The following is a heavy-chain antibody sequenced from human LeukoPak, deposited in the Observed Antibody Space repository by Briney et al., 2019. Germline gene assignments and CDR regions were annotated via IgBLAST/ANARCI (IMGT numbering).Heavy chain of an antibody. Sequence: ASVKVSCKASGYTFTSYGISWVRQAPGQGFEWMGWISAYDGNTNYAQKLQGRVTMTTDTSTSTAYMELRSLRSDDTAVYYCARDLSGIVVVPAAVAWFDHWGQGTLVTVSS. CDR2: ISAYDGNT. CDR1: GYTFTSYG. D-gene: IGHD2-2*01. J-gene: IGHJ5*02. V-gene: IGHV1-18*01. CDR3: ARDLSGIVVVPAAVAWFDH.